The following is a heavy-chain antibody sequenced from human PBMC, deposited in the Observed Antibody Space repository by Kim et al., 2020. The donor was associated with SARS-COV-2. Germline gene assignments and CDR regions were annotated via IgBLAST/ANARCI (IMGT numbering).Heavy chain of an antibody. CDR3: SKDLPHATFEY. CDR1: GFTFASYD. CDR2: IVRSGGTS. J-gene: IGHJ4*02. Sequence: GGSLRLSCAASGFTFASYDMTWVRQAPGKGLEWVSGIVRSGGTSYYADSVKGRFTISRDNSKNTLYLQMNSLSADDTAVYYCSKDLPHATFEYWGQGT. D-gene: IGHD2-2*01. V-gene: IGHV3-23*01.